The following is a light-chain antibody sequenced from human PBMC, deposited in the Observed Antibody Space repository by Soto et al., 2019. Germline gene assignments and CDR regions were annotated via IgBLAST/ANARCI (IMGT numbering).Light chain of an antibody. CDR3: CSYADTSTFWVV. CDR2: EGT. J-gene: IGLJ3*02. CDR1: SSDFGGYNV. Sequence: QSVLTQPASVSGSPGQSITISCSGTSSDFGGYNVVSWYQQHPGKAPKLIIYEGTTRPSGVSNRFSGSKSGNAASLTISGLQTEDEADYYCCSYADTSTFWVVFGGGTKVTVL. V-gene: IGLV2-23*03.